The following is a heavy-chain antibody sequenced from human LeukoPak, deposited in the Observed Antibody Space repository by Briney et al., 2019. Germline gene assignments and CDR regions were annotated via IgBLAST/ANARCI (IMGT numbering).Heavy chain of an antibody. CDR1: GYTFTSYG. CDR3: AKGIPYYYYMDV. J-gene: IGHJ6*03. D-gene: IGHD5-18*01. Sequence: ASVKVSFKASGYTFTSYGISWGRRAPGQGVEWMGWISAYNGNTNYAQKLPGRVTMTTDTSTSTAYMELRSLRSDDTAVYYCAKGIPYYYYMDVWGKGTTVTISS. V-gene: IGHV1-18*01. CDR2: ISAYNGNT.